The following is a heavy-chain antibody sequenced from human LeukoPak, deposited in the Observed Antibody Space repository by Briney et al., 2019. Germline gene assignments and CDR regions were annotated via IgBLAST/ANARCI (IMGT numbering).Heavy chain of an antibody. V-gene: IGHV4-61*03. CDR3: ARGYGIAAAHWFVP. CDR2: FFYTGST. Sequence: SETLSLTCSVSGGSVISGSYFWSWIRQPPGKGLEWIGYFFYTGSTNYNPSLKSRVTISVHTSKNYFSLKLRSVTAADTAVYFCARGYGIAAAHWFVPRGQGTLVTVSS. D-gene: IGHD6-13*01. CDR1: GGSVISGSYF. J-gene: IGHJ5*02.